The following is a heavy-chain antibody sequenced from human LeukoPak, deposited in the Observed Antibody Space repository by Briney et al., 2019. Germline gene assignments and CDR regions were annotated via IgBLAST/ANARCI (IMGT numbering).Heavy chain of an antibody. CDR1: GGSFSGYY. CDR3: ARGPPKRDDYRNANWFDP. CDR2: INHSGST. J-gene: IGHJ5*02. D-gene: IGHD1-14*01. Sequence: SETLSLTCAVYGGSFSGYYWSWIRQPPGKGLEWTGEINHSGSTNYNPSLKSRVTISVDTSKNQFSLKLSSVTAADTAVYYCARGPPKRDDYRNANWFDPWGQGTLVTVSS. V-gene: IGHV4-34*01.